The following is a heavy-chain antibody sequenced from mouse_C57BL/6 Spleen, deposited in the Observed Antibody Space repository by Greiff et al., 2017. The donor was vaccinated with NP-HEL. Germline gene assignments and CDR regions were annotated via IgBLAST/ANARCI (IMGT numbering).Heavy chain of an antibody. D-gene: IGHD1-1*01. CDR1: GYAFSSYW. CDR3: ARGYYGSSYKDWFAY. CDR2: IYPGDGDT. J-gene: IGHJ3*01. Sequence: QVQLQESGAELVKPGASVKISCKASGYAFSSYWMNWVKQRPGKGLEWIGQIYPGDGDTNYNGKFKGKATLTADKSSSTAYMQLSSLTSEDSAVYFCARGYYGSSYKDWFAYWGQGTLVTVSA. V-gene: IGHV1-80*01.